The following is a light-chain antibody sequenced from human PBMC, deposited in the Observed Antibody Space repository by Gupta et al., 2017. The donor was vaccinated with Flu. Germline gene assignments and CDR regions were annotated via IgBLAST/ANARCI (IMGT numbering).Light chain of an antibody. CDR1: QDISKY. CDR2: ETS. J-gene: IGKJ3*01. V-gene: IGKV1-33*01. Sequence: PFSLSASVGDRGTISCQASQDISKYLNWYQQRPGQAHNLLIYETSKVQTGVPSRFSGSGAGTYFTLTISRQQPEDVASYYCQHENYLHFTFGHGTRLDIK. CDR3: QHENYLHFT.